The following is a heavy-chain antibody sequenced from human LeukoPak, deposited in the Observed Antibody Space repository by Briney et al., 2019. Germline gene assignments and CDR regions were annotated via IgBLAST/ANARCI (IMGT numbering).Heavy chain of an antibody. CDR1: GGSISSYY. CDR2: IYYSGST. Sequence: SETLSLTCTVSGGSISSYYWSWIRQPPGKGLEWIGYIYYSGSTNYNPSLKSRVTISVDTSKYQFSLKLSSVTAADTAVYYCARVISRDGYNYALDYWGQGTLVTVSS. CDR3: ARVISRDGYNYALDY. D-gene: IGHD5-24*01. J-gene: IGHJ4*02. V-gene: IGHV4-59*01.